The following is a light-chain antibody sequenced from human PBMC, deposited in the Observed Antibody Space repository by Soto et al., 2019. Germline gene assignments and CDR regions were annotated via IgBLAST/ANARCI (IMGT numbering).Light chain of an antibody. Sequence: DIVVTQSPAPLSVSPGERATLSCRASQSVSSDLAWYQQKPGQAPRLLIYGASTRATGIPARFSGSGSGTEFTLTISSLQSEDFAVYYCQQYNNWPPLTFGGGTKVEIK. CDR1: QSVSSD. CDR2: GAS. V-gene: IGKV3-15*01. J-gene: IGKJ4*01. CDR3: QQYNNWPPLT.